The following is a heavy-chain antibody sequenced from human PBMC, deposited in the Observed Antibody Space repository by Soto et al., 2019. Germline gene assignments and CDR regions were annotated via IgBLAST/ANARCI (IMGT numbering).Heavy chain of an antibody. Sequence: ETLSLTCTVSGGSISSSSYYWGWIRQPPGKGLEWIGSIYYSGSTYYNPSLKSRVTISVDTSKNQFSLKLSSVTAADTAVYYCARIKLLLYYFDYRGQGTLVTVSS. D-gene: IGHD2-15*01. J-gene: IGHJ4*02. V-gene: IGHV4-39*01. CDR2: IYYSGST. CDR1: GGSISSSSYY. CDR3: ARIKLLLYYFDY.